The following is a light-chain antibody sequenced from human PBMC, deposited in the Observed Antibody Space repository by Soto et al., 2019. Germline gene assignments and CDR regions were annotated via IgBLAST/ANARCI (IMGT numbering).Light chain of an antibody. CDR1: QSVKTY. J-gene: IGKJ4*01. Sequence: ETVLTQSPATLSLSPGERATLSCRASQSVKTYLAWYQQKPGQVPMLLIYDASNRATGIPARFSGSGSGTDFTLTISSLAPEDFAVYYCQSRSSWPPVLTFGGGTKVEIK. CDR3: QSRSSWPPVLT. V-gene: IGKV3-11*01. CDR2: DAS.